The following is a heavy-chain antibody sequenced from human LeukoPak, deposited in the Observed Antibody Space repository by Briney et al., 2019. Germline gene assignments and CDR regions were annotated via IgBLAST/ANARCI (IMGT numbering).Heavy chain of an antibody. Sequence: ASVKVSCKASGYTFTSYDINGVRQATGQGLEWMGWMNPNRGNTGYAQKFQGRVTMTRNTSISTAYMELSSLRSEDTAVYYCARELVVAAQGALGYWGQGTLVTVSS. D-gene: IGHD2-15*01. CDR3: ARELVVAAQGALGY. CDR2: MNPNRGNT. CDR1: GYTFTSYD. J-gene: IGHJ4*02. V-gene: IGHV1-8*01.